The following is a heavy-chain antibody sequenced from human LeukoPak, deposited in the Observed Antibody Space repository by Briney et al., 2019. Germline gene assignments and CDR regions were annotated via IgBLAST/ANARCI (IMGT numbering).Heavy chain of an antibody. CDR2: IRNDGTSK. D-gene: IGHD1-26*01. Sequence: PGGSLRLSCAASGFTFSTYGMHWGRQAPGKGLEWVAFIRNDGTSKYYADSAKGRFTVSRDNSKNTVYLQMNSLRPDDTAVYYCAKRISGAYYSLLDFWGQRTLVTVSS. J-gene: IGHJ4*02. CDR3: AKRISGAYYSLLDF. CDR1: GFTFSTYG. V-gene: IGHV3-30*02.